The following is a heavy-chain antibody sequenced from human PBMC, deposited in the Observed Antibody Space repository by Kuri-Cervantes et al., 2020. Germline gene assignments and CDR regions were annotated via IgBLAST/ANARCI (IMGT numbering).Heavy chain of an antibody. Sequence: SETLSLTCNVSGVSTTSNFWTWIRQSPGKGLEWIGYVYYGDITKYNPSLRGRVTISLDTSRDQFFLRLTSVTAADTAVYYCARENDYNNGFDFWGQGILVTVSS. V-gene: IGHV4-59*01. J-gene: IGHJ4*02. D-gene: IGHD4-11*01. CDR1: GVSTTSNF. CDR2: VYYGDIT. CDR3: ARENDYNNGFDF.